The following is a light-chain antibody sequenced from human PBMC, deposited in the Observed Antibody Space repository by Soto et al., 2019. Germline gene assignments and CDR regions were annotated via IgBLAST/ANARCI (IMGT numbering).Light chain of an antibody. Sequence: EIVLTQSPGTLSLSPGERATLSFRASQSVSSSYLAWYQQKPGQAPRLLIYGASSRATGIPDRFSGSGSGTDFTLTISSLQSEDFTIYYCQYYNNWLATFGGGTKVDIK. J-gene: IGKJ4*01. CDR2: GAS. V-gene: IGKV3-20*01. CDR1: QSVSSSY. CDR3: QYYNNWLAT.